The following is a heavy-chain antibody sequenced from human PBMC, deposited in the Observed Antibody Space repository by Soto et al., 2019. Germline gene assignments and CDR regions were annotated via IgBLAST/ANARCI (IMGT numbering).Heavy chain of an antibody. D-gene: IGHD1-26*01. CDR2: FYYSGAT. J-gene: IGHJ5*02. Sequence: SETLSLTCTVSGDSISSVGIYWSWLRQLPGRDLEWIANFYYSGATDYNPSLKSRLSMSIDRSENQFSLNLSSVTAADTAMYYCAKTLTGTVSGLWWLDPWGQGALVTVSS. CDR1: GDSISSVGIY. CDR3: AKTLTGTVSGLWWLDP. V-gene: IGHV4-31*03.